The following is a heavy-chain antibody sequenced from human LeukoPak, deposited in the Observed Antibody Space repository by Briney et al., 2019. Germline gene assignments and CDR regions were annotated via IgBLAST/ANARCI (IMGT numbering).Heavy chain of an antibody. J-gene: IGHJ4*02. D-gene: IGHD4-17*01. V-gene: IGHV3-21*01. Sequence: GGSLRLSCAASGFTFSSYSMNWVRQAPGKGLEWVSSISSSSSYIYYAGSVKGRFTISRDNAKNSLYLQMNSLRAEDTAVYYCASLPSVSVTSYYWGQGTLVTVSS. CDR1: GFTFSSYS. CDR2: ISSSSSYI. CDR3: ASLPSVSVTSYY.